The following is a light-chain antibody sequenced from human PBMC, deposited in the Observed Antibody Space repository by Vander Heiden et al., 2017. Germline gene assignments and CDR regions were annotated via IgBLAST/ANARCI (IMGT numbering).Light chain of an antibody. J-gene: IGLJ2*01. CDR1: SSNIGSNT. V-gene: IGLV1-44*01. CDR3: AAWDDSLNGPV. Sequence: QSVLTQPPSASGTPGQRVTIPCSGSSSNIGSNTVHWYQQLPGTATKLLIYSNNQRPSGVPDRFSGSKSGTSASLAISGLQSEDEADYYCAAWDDSLNGPVFGGGTKLTVL. CDR2: SNN.